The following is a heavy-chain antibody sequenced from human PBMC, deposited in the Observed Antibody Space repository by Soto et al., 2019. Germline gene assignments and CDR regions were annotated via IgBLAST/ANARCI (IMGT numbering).Heavy chain of an antibody. D-gene: IGHD1-26*01. CDR1: GGSISSSNW. CDR3: ARVSGSYYDGMDV. Sequence: SETLSLTCAVSGGSISSSNWWGWVRQPPGKGLEWIGEIYHSGSTNYNPSLKSRVTISVDKSKNQFSLKLSSVTAADTAVYYCARVSGSYYDGMDVWGQGTTVTVSS. V-gene: IGHV4-4*02. CDR2: IYHSGST. J-gene: IGHJ6*02.